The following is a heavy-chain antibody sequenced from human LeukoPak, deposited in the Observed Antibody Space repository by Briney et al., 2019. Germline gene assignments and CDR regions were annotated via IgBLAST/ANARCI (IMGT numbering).Heavy chain of an antibody. CDR2: IYYSGST. V-gene: IGHV4-39*01. Sequence: PSETLSLTCTVSGGSISSSSYYWGWIRQPPGKELEWIGSIYYSGSTYYNPSLKSRVTISVDTSKNQFSLKLSSVTAADTAVYYCARLVGGWAVTSYYYYMDVWGKGTTVTVSS. D-gene: IGHD4-11*01. CDR1: GGSISSSSYY. J-gene: IGHJ6*03. CDR3: ARLVGGWAVTSYYYYMDV.